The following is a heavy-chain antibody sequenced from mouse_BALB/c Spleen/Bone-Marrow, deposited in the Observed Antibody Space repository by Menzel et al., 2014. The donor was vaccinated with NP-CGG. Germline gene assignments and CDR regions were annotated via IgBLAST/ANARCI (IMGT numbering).Heavy chain of an antibody. CDR3: TRGDYYVSSSFAY. D-gene: IGHD1-1*01. V-gene: IGHV1-69*02. Sequence: QVQLQQSGAELVRPGASVKLSCKASGYTFTSYWINWVKQRPGQGLEWIGNIYPSDSYTNYNQKFKDKATLTVDKSSSTAYMQLSSPTSEDSAVYYCTRGDYYVSSSFAYWGQGTLVPVSA. J-gene: IGHJ3*01. CDR1: GYTFTSYW. CDR2: IYPSDSYT.